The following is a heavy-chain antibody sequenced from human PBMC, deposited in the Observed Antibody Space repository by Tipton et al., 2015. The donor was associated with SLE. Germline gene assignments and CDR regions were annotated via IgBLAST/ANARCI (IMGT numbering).Heavy chain of an antibody. D-gene: IGHD3-22*01. CDR2: IYTSGST. Sequence: TLSLTCTVSGGSISSYYWSWIRQPAGKGLEWIGRIYTSGSTNYNPSLKSRVTMSVDTSKNQLSLKLRSVTAADTAVYYCAREGNYYDSSGPIDYFDYWGQGTLVTVSS. CDR3: AREGNYYDSSGPIDYFDY. V-gene: IGHV4-4*07. J-gene: IGHJ4*02. CDR1: GGSISSYY.